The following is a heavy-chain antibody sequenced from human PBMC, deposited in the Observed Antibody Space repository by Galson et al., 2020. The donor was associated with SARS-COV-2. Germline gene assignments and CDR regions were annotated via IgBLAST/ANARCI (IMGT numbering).Heavy chain of an antibody. D-gene: IGHD3-10*01. Sequence: GESLKISCAASGFTFSTYSMNWVRQAPGKGLEWVAYISYSSSDIYYADSVKGRFTISRDNAKNSLYLQMNSLRDEDTAVYYCARPPLWFGEGHFDYWGQGTLVTVSS. V-gene: IGHV3-48*02. J-gene: IGHJ4*02. CDR1: GFTFSTYS. CDR2: ISYSSSDI. CDR3: ARPPLWFGEGHFDY.